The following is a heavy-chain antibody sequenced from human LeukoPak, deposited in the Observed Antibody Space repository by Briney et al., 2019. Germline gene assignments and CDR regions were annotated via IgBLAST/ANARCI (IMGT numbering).Heavy chain of an antibody. CDR2: ISSSSSYI. CDR3: ATGYCGGDCYEFDY. V-gene: IGHV3-21*01. J-gene: IGHJ4*02. D-gene: IGHD2-21*02. CDR1: GFTFSSYS. Sequence: GGSLRLSCAASGFTFSSYSMNWVRQAPGKGLEWVSSISSSSSYIYYADSVKGRFTISRDNAKNSLYLQMNSLRAEDTAVYYCATGYCGGDCYEFDYWGQGTLVTVSS.